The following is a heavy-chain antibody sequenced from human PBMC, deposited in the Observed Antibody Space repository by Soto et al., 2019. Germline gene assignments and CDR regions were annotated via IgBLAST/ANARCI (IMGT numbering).Heavy chain of an antibody. D-gene: IGHD6-13*01. V-gene: IGHV2-26*01. CDR3: ARMWVEGYSSSWYEDY. CDR1: GFSLSKARLG. CDR2: IFSNDEK. J-gene: IGHJ4*02. Sequence: VTLKESGPVLVKPTEPLTLTCPVSGFSLSKARLGVSWIRQPPGKALEWLAHIFSNDEKSYSTSLKSRLTISKDTSKSQVVLTMTNMDPVDTATYYCARMWVEGYSSSWYEDYWGQGTLVTVSS.